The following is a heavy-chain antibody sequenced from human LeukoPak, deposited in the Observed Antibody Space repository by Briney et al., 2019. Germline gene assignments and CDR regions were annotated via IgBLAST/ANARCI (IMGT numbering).Heavy chain of an antibody. J-gene: IGHJ6*02. CDR2: IIPIFDTA. CDR1: GVTFRSYA. D-gene: IGHD3-3*01. CDR3: ASLTPIFGVVITYYYYGMDV. V-gene: IGHV1-69*13. Sequence: ASVKVSCKASGVTFRSYAISWVRQAPGEGLGWMGGIIPIFDTANYAQKFQGRVTITADESTSTAYVELSSLRSEDTAVYYCASLTPIFGVVITYYYYGMDVWGQGTTVTVSS.